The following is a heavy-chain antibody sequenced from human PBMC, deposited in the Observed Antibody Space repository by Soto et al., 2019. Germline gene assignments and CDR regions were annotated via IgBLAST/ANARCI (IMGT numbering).Heavy chain of an antibody. CDR3: ATEMGATQGPFDN. CDR2: LSNTVRRT. J-gene: IGHJ4*02. V-gene: IGHV3-23*01. Sequence: EVQVLESGGGLVQPGGSLRLSCVVSVFPFGANAMSWVRQAPGKGLEWVSGLSNTVRRTSYADSVKGRFNISRDNSENTVYLQMNSLRVEDTAVYYCATEMGATQGPFDNWGQGTLVTVSS. D-gene: IGHD1-26*01. CDR1: VFPFGANA.